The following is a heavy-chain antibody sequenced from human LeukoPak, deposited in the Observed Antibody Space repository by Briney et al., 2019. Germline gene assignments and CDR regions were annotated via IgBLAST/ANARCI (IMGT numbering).Heavy chain of an antibody. Sequence: PSETLSLTCTVSGGSISSGSYYWSWIRQPAGKGLEWIGRIYTSGSTNYNSSLKSRVTISVDTSKNQFSLKLSSVTAADTAVYYCARWHCSSTSCYAGVWGQGTLVTVSS. J-gene: IGHJ4*02. D-gene: IGHD2-2*01. CDR3: ARWHCSSTSCYAGV. CDR2: IYTSGST. V-gene: IGHV4-61*02. CDR1: GGSISSGSYY.